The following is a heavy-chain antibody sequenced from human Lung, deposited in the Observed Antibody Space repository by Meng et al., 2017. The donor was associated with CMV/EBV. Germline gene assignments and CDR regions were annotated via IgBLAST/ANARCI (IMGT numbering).Heavy chain of an antibody. D-gene: IGHD2-2*01. CDR2: ISAYNGDT. CDR1: GYTFTDYG. Sequence: ASVKVSCKASGYTFTDYGISWVRQAPGQGLEWMGWISAYNGDTNYARNLRGRVTMTTDTSTTTAYMELRSLRSDDTAVYYCARDLQYCGSTSRYDDCFDPWGQGTLVTVSS. CDR3: ARDLQYCGSTSRYDDCFDP. V-gene: IGHV1-18*01. J-gene: IGHJ5*02.